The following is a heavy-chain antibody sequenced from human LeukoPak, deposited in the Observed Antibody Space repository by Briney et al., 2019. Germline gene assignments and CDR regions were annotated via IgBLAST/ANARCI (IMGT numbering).Heavy chain of an antibody. V-gene: IGHV3-7*01. J-gene: IGHJ6*03. CDR2: IKQDGSEK. CDR3: AREFSSWYYYYYYMDV. CDR1: GFTFSSYW. D-gene: IGHD6-13*01. Sequence: GGSLRLSCAASGFTFSSYWMSWVRQAPGKGPEWVANIKQDGSEKYYVDSVKGRFTISRDNAKNSLYLQMNSLRAEDTAVYYCAREFSSWYYYYYYMDVWGKGTTVTISS.